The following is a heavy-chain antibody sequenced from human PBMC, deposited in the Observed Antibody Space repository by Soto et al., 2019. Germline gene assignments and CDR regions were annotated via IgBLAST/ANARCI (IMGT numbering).Heavy chain of an antibody. J-gene: IGHJ6*02. CDR1: GGTLISYA. D-gene: IGHD4-17*01. V-gene: IGHV1-69*13. CDR3: ASPSTTVNYYYYGMDV. CDR2: IILIFGTA. Sequence: VKVSCRASGGTLISYAISWGRHAPGRGVEGMGGIILIFGTANYAQKFQGSVTITVDKSTSTAYMELSSLRSADTAVYYCASPSTTVNYYYYGMDVWGQGTTVTVSS.